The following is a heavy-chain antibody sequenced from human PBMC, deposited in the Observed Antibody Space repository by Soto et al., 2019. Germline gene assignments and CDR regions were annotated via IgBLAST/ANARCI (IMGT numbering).Heavy chain of an antibody. CDR3: ARLGYCSSTSCPGGAFDI. CDR2: IIPILGIA. J-gene: IGHJ3*02. D-gene: IGHD2-2*01. Sequence: SVKVSCKASGGTFSSQTITWVRQAPGQGLEWMGRIIPILGIAKYAQKFQGRVTITADKTTSTAYMELSSLRSEDAAFYYCARLGYCSSTSCPGGAFDIWGQGTMVTVSS. CDR1: GGTFSSQT. V-gene: IGHV1-69*02.